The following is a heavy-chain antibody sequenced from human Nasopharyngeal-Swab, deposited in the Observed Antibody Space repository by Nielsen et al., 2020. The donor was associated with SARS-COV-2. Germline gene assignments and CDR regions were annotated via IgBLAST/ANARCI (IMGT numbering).Heavy chain of an antibody. CDR3: ARDPHVDTAMDPYYYYGMDV. CDR1: GSTFSSKS. J-gene: IGHJ6*02. Sequence: GGSLRLSWAPSGSTFSSKSTICVRQPPGKGREWVSSISISRSYIYHADSVKGRLTISRDNAKNSLYLQMISLRAEGTAVYYCARDPHVDTAMDPYYYYGMDVWGQGTTVTVSS. D-gene: IGHD5-18*01. CDR2: ISISRSYI. V-gene: IGHV3-21*01.